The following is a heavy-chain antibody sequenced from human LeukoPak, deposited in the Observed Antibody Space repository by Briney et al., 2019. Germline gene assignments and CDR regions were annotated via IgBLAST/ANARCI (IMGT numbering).Heavy chain of an antibody. J-gene: IGHJ4*02. V-gene: IGHV3-23*01. CDR2: ISGSGRST. Sequence: PGGSLRLSCAASGFTFSSYAMSWVRQAPGKGLEWVSAISGSGRSTYYADSVKGRFTISRDNAKNSLYLQMNSLRAEDTALYYCAKDIGVTMVRGVFDYWGQGTLVTVSS. D-gene: IGHD3-10*01. CDR1: GFTFSSYA. CDR3: AKDIGVTMVRGVFDY.